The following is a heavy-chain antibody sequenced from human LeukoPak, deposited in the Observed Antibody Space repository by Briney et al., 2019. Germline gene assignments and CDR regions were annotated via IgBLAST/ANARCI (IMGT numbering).Heavy chain of an antibody. D-gene: IGHD5-24*01. J-gene: IGHJ3*02. CDR1: GFTFDDYA. CDR3: AKELVEMATINAFDI. Sequence: SGRSLRLSCAASGFTFDDYAMHWVRQAPGKGLEWVSGISWNSGSIGYADSVKGRFTISRDNAKNSLYLQMNSLRAEDTALYYCAKELVEMATINAFDIWGQGTMVTVSS. V-gene: IGHV3-9*01. CDR2: ISWNSGSI.